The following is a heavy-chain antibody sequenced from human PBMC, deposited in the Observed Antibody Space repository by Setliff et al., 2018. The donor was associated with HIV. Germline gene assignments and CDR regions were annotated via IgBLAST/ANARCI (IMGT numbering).Heavy chain of an antibody. CDR3: ARFVHSSGWYSSSYYYYMDV. Sequence: PGESLKISCKGSGYSFTNYWIGWVRQMPGKGLEWMGIIYPGDSDTTYSPSIQGQVTLSVDKSISTAYLQWSSLKASDTAMYYCARFVHSSGWYSSSYYYYMDVWGKGTTVTVSS. J-gene: IGHJ6*03. CDR1: GYSFTNYW. V-gene: IGHV5-51*01. CDR2: IYPGDSDT. D-gene: IGHD3-22*01.